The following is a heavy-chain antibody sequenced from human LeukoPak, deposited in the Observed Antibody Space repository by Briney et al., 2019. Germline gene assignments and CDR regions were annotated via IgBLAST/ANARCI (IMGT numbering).Heavy chain of an antibody. J-gene: IGHJ4*02. CDR3: ARSATRTVSHIDY. D-gene: IGHD4-17*01. CDR2: ISGSGTTK. CDR1: GFTFSSHS. V-gene: IGHV3-48*02. Sequence: GRSLRLSCAASGFTFSSHSIYWVRQAPGKGLEWVSYISGSGTTKYYGDSVRGRFTISRDNAKNSLYLQMNSLRDEDTAVYYCARSATRTVSHIDYWGQGTLVTVSS.